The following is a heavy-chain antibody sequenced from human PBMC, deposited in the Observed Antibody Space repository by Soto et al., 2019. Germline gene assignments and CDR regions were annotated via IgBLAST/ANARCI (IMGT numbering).Heavy chain of an antibody. J-gene: IGHJ6*02. CDR2: IIPIFGTA. CDR3: SRAMRCGGVCDWDYYGMDV. Sequence: XSVKVSCKATASTFSSYAISWVRQAPGQGLEWMGGIIPIFGTANYAQKFQGRVTITADESTSTAYMELSSPRSEDTAVYYCSRAMRCGGVCDWDYYGMDVWGQGTTVTGSS. V-gene: IGHV1-69*13. CDR1: ASTFSSYA. D-gene: IGHD2-8*02.